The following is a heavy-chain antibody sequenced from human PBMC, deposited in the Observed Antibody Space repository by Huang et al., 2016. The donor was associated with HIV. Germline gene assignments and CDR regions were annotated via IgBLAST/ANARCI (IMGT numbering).Heavy chain of an antibody. Sequence: QMRFQESGPGLVKPSGTLSLTCNVSGGSINTGRYYWGWIRQPPGKGLVWVGRLSYTGKMHYDPSLKGRLTMSADTSKNLFSLNLGSVTAADTAIYYCARNHDFWRGRMFAISYFDVWGRGTLVTVAS. CDR1: GGSINTGRYY. V-gene: IGHV4-39*01. D-gene: IGHD3-3*01. CDR3: ARNHDFWRGRMFAISYFDV. CDR2: LSYTGKM. J-gene: IGHJ2*01.